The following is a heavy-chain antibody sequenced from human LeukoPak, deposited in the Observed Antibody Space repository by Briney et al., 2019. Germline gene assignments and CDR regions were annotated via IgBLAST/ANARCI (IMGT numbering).Heavy chain of an antibody. D-gene: IGHD1/OR15-1a*01. Sequence: GGSLRLSCAASGFSFRDYTMNWVRQAPGKGLEWLASISSSSSYIYFANSVRGRFTISRDNAKNSLYLQMNSLRAVDTAVYYCAKDSPSRTATTEVPVDYWGQGTLVTVSS. V-gene: IGHV3-21*01. CDR3: AKDSPSRTATTEVPVDY. CDR2: ISSSSSYI. CDR1: GFSFRDYT. J-gene: IGHJ4*02.